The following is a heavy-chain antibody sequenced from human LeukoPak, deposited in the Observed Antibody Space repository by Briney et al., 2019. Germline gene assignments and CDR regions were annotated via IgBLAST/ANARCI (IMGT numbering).Heavy chain of an antibody. CDR1: RFTFNSDA. CDR2: ITGSDDRT. Sequence: PGGSLRLSCVASRFTFNSDAMTWVRQAPGEGLEWVSTITGSDDRTYYADSVKGRFTISRDYSKNTVHLQLNSLRAEDTAMYYCAKGPQLGSGYHPDYWGQGALVTISS. V-gene: IGHV3-23*01. D-gene: IGHD3-22*01. CDR3: AKGPQLGSGYHPDY. J-gene: IGHJ4*02.